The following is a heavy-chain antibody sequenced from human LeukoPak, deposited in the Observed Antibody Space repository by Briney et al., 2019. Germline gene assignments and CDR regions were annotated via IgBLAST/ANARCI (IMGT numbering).Heavy chain of an antibody. J-gene: IGHJ4*02. CDR2: ISYDGSNK. V-gene: IGHV3-30*18. Sequence: PGGSLRLSCAASGFTFSSYGMHWVRQAPGKGLEWVPVISYDGSNKYYADSVKGRFTISRDNSKNTLYLQMNSLRAEDTAVYYCAKDKQWPALYFDYWGQGTLVTVSS. CDR3: AKDKQWPALYFDY. CDR1: GFTFSSYG. D-gene: IGHD6-19*01.